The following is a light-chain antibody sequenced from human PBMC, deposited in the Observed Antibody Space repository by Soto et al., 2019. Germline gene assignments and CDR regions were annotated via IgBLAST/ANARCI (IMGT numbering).Light chain of an antibody. CDR2: GAS. V-gene: IGKV3-20*01. J-gene: IGKJ3*01. CDR1: QSVSSNY. CDR3: QHYGTSRVT. Sequence: EIVLTQSPGTLSLSPGERATLSCRASQSVSSNYLAWYQQKPGQAPRLLIYGASSRTTGVPDRFSGSGSGTDFTLPISKLEPEDFAVYYCQHYGTSRVTFGPGTKVDIK.